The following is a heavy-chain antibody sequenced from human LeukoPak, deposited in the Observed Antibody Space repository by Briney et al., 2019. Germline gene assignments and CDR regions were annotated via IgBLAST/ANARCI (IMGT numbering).Heavy chain of an antibody. D-gene: IGHD3-3*01. V-gene: IGHV1-2*02. Sequence: EASVKVSCKASGYTFTGYYMHWGRQAPGQGLEWMGWINPNSGGTNYAQKFQGRVTMTRDTSISTAYMELSRLRSDDTAVYYCARGPHGRYDFWSGYKRDWFDPWGQGTLVTVSS. CDR1: GYTFTGYY. CDR2: INPNSGGT. CDR3: ARGPHGRYDFWSGYKRDWFDP. J-gene: IGHJ5*02.